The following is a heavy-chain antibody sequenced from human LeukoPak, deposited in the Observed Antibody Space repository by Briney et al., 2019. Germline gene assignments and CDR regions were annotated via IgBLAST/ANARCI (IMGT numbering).Heavy chain of an antibody. D-gene: IGHD3-22*01. CDR1: GITVSSNY. V-gene: IGHV3-66*01. CDR3: ARAPDYYDRSGYYPIRYLDL. Sequence: GGSLRLSCAASGITVSSNYMNWVRQAPGKGLEWVSVYYRGGSTYYADSVKGRFTISRDNSKNTLYLHMNFLRDEDTAVYYCARAPDYYDRSGYYPIRYLDLWGRGTLVTVSS. CDR2: YYRGGST. J-gene: IGHJ2*01.